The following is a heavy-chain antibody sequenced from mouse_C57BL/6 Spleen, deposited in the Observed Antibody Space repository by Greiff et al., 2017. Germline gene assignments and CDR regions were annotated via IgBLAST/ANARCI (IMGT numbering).Heavy chain of an antibody. CDR1: GYTFTSYW. CDR2: IDPSDSYT. J-gene: IGHJ2*01. CDR3: ARSYGNPYFDY. V-gene: IGHV1-69*01. D-gene: IGHD2-10*02. Sequence: QVQLQQPGAELVMPGASVKLSCKASGYTFTSYWMHWVKQRPGQGLEWIGEIDPSDSYTNYNQKFKGKSTLTVDKSSSTAYMQLSSLTSEDSAVYYCARSYGNPYFDYWGQGTTLTVSS.